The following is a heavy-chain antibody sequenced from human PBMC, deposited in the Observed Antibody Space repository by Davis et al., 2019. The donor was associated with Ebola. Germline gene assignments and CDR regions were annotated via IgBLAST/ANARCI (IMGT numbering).Heavy chain of an antibody. D-gene: IGHD6-6*01. J-gene: IGHJ5*02. CDR2: IIPIFGTV. CDR1: RSTFSSYA. Sequence: SVKVSCKASRSTFSSYAISWVRQAPGQGLEWMGGIIPIFGTVNYAQKFQGRVTITADESTSTDYMELSSLTSEDTAMYYCARDKSIAARRAAPTFNWFDPWGQGTLVTVSS. CDR3: ARDKSIAARRAAPTFNWFDP. V-gene: IGHV1-69*13.